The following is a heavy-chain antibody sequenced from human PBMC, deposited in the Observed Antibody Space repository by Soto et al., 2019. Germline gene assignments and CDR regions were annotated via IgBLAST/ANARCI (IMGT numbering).Heavy chain of an antibody. D-gene: IGHD2-21*02. CDR3: ARGHEVGGNSDAYDI. J-gene: IGHJ3*02. CDR1: GGNFRSES. V-gene: IGHV1-69*12. Sequence: QVQLVQSGAEVKKPGSSVKVSCKASGGNFRSESINWVRQAPGQGLEWMGGIIPFFGTSDYAQKFQGRLRITADESTNTAYMELSSLRSQDTAVYYCARGHEVGGNSDAYDIWGQGTMVIVSS. CDR2: IIPFFGTS.